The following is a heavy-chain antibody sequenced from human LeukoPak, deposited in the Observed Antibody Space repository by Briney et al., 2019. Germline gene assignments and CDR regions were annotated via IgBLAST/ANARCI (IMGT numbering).Heavy chain of an antibody. J-gene: IGHJ3*02. CDR3: ARQSLDRITMIVVVTPHGAFDI. CDR1: GGTFSSYA. Sequence: SVKVSCKASGGTFSSYAISWVRQAPGQGLEWMGGIIPIFGTANYAQKFQGRVTITADESTSTAYMELSSLRSEDTAAYYCARQSLDRITMIVVVTPHGAFDIWGQGTMVTVSS. D-gene: IGHD3-22*01. V-gene: IGHV1-69*13. CDR2: IIPIFGTA.